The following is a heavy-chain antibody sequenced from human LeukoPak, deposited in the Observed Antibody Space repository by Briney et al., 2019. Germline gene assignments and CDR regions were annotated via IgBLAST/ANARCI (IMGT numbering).Heavy chain of an antibody. Sequence: SETLSLTCTVSGGSISSSSYYWGWIRQPPGKGLEWIGYIYYSGSTNYNPSLKSRVTISVDTSKNQFSLKLSSVTAADTAVYYCARAIAVAGLDAFDIWGQGTMVTVSS. CDR3: ARAIAVAGLDAFDI. D-gene: IGHD6-19*01. CDR1: GGSISSSSYY. V-gene: IGHV4-61*05. CDR2: IYYSGST. J-gene: IGHJ3*02.